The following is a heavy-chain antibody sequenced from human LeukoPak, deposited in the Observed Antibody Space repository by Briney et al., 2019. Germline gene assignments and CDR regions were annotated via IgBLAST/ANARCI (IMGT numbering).Heavy chain of an antibody. CDR1: VGSINSYY. CDR2: IHYSGST. D-gene: IGHD2-15*01. V-gene: IGHV4-59*01. Sequence: PSETLSLTCTVSVGSINSYYWSWIRQPPGKGLEWIGYIHYSGSTNYNPSLKSRVTISLDTSKNQFSLKLNSVTAADTAVYYCARVVVVAAASYFDYWGQGTLVTVSS. J-gene: IGHJ4*02. CDR3: ARVVVVAAASYFDY.